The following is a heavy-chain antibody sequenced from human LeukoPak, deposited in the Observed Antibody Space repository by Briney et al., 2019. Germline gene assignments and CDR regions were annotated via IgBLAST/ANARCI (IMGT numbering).Heavy chain of an antibody. CDR2: IYYSGST. V-gene: IGHV4-31*03. CDR3: AVKAGYSGYY. CDR1: GGSISSGGYY. Sequence: PSETLSLTCTVSGGSISSGGYYWSWIRQHPGKGLEWIGYIYYSGSTYYNPSLKGRVTISVDTSKNQFSLKLSSVTAADTAVHYCAVKAGYSGYYWGQGTLVTVSS. D-gene: IGHD5-12*01. J-gene: IGHJ4*02.